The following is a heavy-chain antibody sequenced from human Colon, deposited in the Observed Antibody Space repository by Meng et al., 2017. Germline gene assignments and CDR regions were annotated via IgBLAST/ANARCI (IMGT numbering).Heavy chain of an antibody. J-gene: IGHJ4*01. Sequence: EVQMVESGGGLVKPGASLRLSCAVSGFTFSGFSLGWVRQASGKGLEWVSSITGDSTYIYYADSVKGRFTVSRDNAKNSLYLKMNSLRADDTAVYYCTRGWMPEWGQGTLVTVSS. D-gene: IGHD2-2*01. CDR3: TRGWMPE. V-gene: IGHV3-21*01. CDR1: GFTFSGFS. CDR2: ITGDSTYI.